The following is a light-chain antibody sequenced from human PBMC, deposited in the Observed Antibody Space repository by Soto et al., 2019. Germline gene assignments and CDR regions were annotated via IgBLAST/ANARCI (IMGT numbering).Light chain of an antibody. CDR3: QQRYNWPIT. CDR1: QSVSSN. Sequence: DIVITQSPATPSVSTGERATLSCRASQSVSSNLAWYQQKPGQAPRLLIYGVSTRATGIPARFSGSGSGTEFTLTISSLQSEDFSVYYCQQRYNWPITFGQGTRLEIK. V-gene: IGKV3-15*01. J-gene: IGKJ5*01. CDR2: GVS.